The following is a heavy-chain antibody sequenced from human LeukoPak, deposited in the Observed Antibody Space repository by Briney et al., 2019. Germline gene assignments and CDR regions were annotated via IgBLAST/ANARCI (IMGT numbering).Heavy chain of an antibody. CDR1: GYTLTELS. V-gene: IGHV1-24*01. Sequence: ASVKVSCKVSGYTLTELSMHWVRPAPGKGLEWMGGFDPEDAETIYAQKFQGRVTMTEDTSTDTAYMELSSLRSEDTAVYYCATGVTHYAFDISGEGTMVSVSS. CDR3: ATGVTHYAFDI. D-gene: IGHD5-18*01. J-gene: IGHJ3*02. CDR2: FDPEDAET.